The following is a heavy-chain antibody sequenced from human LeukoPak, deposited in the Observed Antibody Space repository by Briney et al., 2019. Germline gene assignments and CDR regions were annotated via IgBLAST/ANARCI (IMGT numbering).Heavy chain of an antibody. Sequence: ASVKVSCKASGYTFTSYDINWVRQATGQGLEWMGWMNPNSGNTGYAQKFQGRVTITRNTSISTAYMELSSLRSEDTAVYHCALRYCSGGSCYSFDYWGQGTLVTVSS. J-gene: IGHJ4*02. D-gene: IGHD2-15*01. CDR2: MNPNSGNT. CDR1: GYTFTSYD. CDR3: ALRYCSGGSCYSFDY. V-gene: IGHV1-8*03.